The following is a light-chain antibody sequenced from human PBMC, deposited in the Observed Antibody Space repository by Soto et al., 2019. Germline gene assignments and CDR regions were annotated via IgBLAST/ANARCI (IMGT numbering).Light chain of an antibody. CDR1: QSVSSN. CDR3: QQYDNWPPGT. V-gene: IGKV3-15*01. J-gene: IGKJ1*01. CDR2: GAS. Sequence: EIVMTQSPATLSVSPGDRATLSCRASQSVSSNLAWYQQKPGQAPRLLIYGASTRATGIPARCSGSGSGTEVTLTISSLQSEDFAVDYCQQYDNWPPGTFGQGTKVEIK.